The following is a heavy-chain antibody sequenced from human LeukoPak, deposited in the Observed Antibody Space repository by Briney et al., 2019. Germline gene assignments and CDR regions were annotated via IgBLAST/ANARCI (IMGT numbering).Heavy chain of an antibody. D-gene: IGHD3-9*01. V-gene: IGHV4-38-2*02. CDR3: ARVSRGYDILY. CDR1: NYSITSGYY. CDR2: IYHSGTT. J-gene: IGHJ4*02. Sequence: SETLSLICTVSNYSITSGYYWGWIRQPPGKGLEWTGSIYHSGTTYYNPSLKSRVTISVDTSKNQFSLNLSSVTAADTAVYYCARVSRGYDILYWGQGTLVTVSS.